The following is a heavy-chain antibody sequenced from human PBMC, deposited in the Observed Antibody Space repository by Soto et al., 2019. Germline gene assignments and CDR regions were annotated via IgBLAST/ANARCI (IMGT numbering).Heavy chain of an antibody. CDR1: ADTFTSFT. J-gene: IGHJ4*02. D-gene: IGHD3-16*01. Sequence: QVQLVQSGAEVKTPGSSVKVSCKASADTFTSFTINWVREAPGQGLEWVGNFNPILNIGDYAQKVPGRLSITADKSTSTTFRELSSLISEDTAVYYCVKENRRVMLRGPAVDYWGQGTLVAVSS. V-gene: IGHV1-69*08. CDR2: FNPILNIG. CDR3: VKENRRVMLRGPAVDY.